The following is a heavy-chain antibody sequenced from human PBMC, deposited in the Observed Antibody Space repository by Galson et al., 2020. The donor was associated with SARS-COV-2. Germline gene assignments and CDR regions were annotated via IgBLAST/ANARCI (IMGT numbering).Heavy chain of an antibody. Sequence: LTCAASGFTFSSYGMHWVRQAPGKGLEWVAVISYDGSNKYYADSVKGRFTISRDNSKNTLYLQMNSLRAEDTAVYYCATWAEDTALGVFDYWGQGTLVTVSS. CDR1: GFTFSSYG. CDR3: ATWAEDTALGVFDY. D-gene: IGHD5-18*01. J-gene: IGHJ4*02. V-gene: IGHV3-30*03. CDR2: ISYDGSNK.